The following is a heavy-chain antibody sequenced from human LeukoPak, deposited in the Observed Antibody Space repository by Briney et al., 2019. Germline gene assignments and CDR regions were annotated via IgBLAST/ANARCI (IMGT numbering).Heavy chain of an antibody. CDR2: ISARGGYT. CDR3: AKEKAVAGSLSAPGFDTFDD. V-gene: IGHV3-23*01. D-gene: IGHD6-19*01. J-gene: IGHJ4*02. Sequence: GGSLRLSCAASGFTFSTYAMTWVRQAPGKGLEGISTISARGGYTSYADSVKGRFTISRGNSKHTLYLQMNSLRAEDTAIYYCAKEKAVAGSLSAPGFDTFDDWGQGTLVTVSS. CDR1: GFTFSTYA.